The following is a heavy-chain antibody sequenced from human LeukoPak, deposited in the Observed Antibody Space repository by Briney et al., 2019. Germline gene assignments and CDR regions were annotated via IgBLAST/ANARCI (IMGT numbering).Heavy chain of an antibody. D-gene: IGHD2-15*01. V-gene: IGHV1-2*06. CDR2: INPNSGGT. CDR3: ARSIRSTYCSGGSCPSPTFDY. CDR1: GYTFTGYY. Sequence: ASVKVSCKASGYTFTGYYMHWVRQAPGQGLEWMGRINPNSGGTNYAQKFQGRVTMTRDTSISTAYMELSRLRSDDTAVYYCARSIRSTYCSGGSCPSPTFDYWGQGTLVTVSS. J-gene: IGHJ4*02.